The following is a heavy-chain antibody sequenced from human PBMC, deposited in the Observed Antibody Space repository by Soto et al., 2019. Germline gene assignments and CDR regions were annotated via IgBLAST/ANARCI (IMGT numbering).Heavy chain of an antibody. CDR3: VRDDRWAFDF. CDR1: GFSFSNYA. V-gene: IGHV3-48*02. D-gene: IGHD3-22*01. Sequence: EVQLVESGGGLVQPGGSRRVSCAASGFSFSNYAMNWVRQAPGKGLEWVSYISIGSGSIFYADSVKGRFTISRDDAKNSLYMQMNTLREEDTAVCYCVRDDRWAFDFWGQGTMVTVSS. J-gene: IGHJ3*01. CDR2: ISIGSGSI.